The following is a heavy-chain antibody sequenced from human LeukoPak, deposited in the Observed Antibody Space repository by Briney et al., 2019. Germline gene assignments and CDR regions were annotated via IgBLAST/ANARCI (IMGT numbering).Heavy chain of an antibody. CDR1: GYTFTSNY. Sequence: ASVKVSCKASGYTFTSNYIHWVRQAPGQGLEWMGWINPNSGGTNYAQKFQGWVTMTRDTSISTAYMELSRLRSDDTAVYYCARVGDSSGYYTLDYWGQGTLVTVSS. D-gene: IGHD3-22*01. V-gene: IGHV1-2*04. CDR3: ARVGDSSGYYTLDY. J-gene: IGHJ4*02. CDR2: INPNSGGT.